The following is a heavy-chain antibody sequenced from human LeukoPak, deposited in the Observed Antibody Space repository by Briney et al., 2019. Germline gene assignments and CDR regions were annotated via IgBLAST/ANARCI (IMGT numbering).Heavy chain of an antibody. D-gene: IGHD3-16*01. Sequence: PGGSLRLSCAASGFSLSDQFMDWVRQAPGTGVEWIGRSRNRANSHTTEYAASVKGRFTISRDDSGNLMYLQMNSLKIEDTAVYFCTRDGGNSGNTAFDIWGQGTEVTVSS. CDR2: SRNRANSHTT. CDR3: TRDGGNSGNTAFDI. CDR1: GFSLSDQF. J-gene: IGHJ3*02. V-gene: IGHV3-72*01.